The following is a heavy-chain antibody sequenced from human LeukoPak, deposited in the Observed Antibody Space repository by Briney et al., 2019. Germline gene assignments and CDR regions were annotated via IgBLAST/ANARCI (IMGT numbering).Heavy chain of an antibody. CDR3: AKAVAQAGAFDI. J-gene: IGHJ3*02. CDR1: GFTFDDYA. V-gene: IGHV3-9*03. Sequence: GGSLRLSCAASGFTFDDYAMHWVRQAPGKGLEWVSGISWNSGSIGYADSVKGRFTISRDNAKNSLYLQMNSLRAEDMALYYCAKAVAQAGAFDIWGQGTMVTVSS. D-gene: IGHD4-23*01. CDR2: ISWNSGSI.